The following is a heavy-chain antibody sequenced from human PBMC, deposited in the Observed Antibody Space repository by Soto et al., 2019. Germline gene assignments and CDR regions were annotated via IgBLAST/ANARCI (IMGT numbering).Heavy chain of an antibody. CDR3: ARDATQDGYYSYYFDY. Sequence: QVQLQESGPGLVEPSQTLSLTCTVSGGSISSGDYYWSWIRQPPGKGLEWIGYIYYSGSTYYNPSLKSRVTISVDTSKNQFSLKLSTVTAADTALYYCARDATQDGYYSYYFDYWGQGTLVTVSS. D-gene: IGHD3-22*01. V-gene: IGHV4-30-4*01. J-gene: IGHJ4*02. CDR1: GGSISSGDYY. CDR2: IYYSGST.